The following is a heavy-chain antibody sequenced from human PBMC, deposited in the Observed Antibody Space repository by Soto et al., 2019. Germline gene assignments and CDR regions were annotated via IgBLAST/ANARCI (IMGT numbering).Heavy chain of an antibody. V-gene: IGHV1-18*01. D-gene: IGHD3-3*01. J-gene: IGHJ6*02. CDR2: ISAYNGNT. CDR3: ARDRREDYDFWSGSSNYYYYGMDV. Sequence: ASVKVSCKASGYTFTSYGISWVRQAPGQGLEWMGWISAYNGNTNYAQKLQGRVTMTTDTSTSTAYMELRSLRSDDTAVYYCARDRREDYDFWSGSSNYYYYGMDVWGQGTKVT. CDR1: GYTFTSYG.